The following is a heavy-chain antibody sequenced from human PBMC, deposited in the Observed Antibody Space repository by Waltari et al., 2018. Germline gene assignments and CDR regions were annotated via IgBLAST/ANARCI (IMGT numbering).Heavy chain of an antibody. CDR2: IYPGDSDT. Sequence: EVQLVQSGAEVKKPGESLKISCKGSGYSFTSYWIGWVRQMPGKGLEWMGIIYPGDSDTRYSPSFQGQVTISADKSISTAYLQLSSLKAPDTAMYYCARLPYDDYENAPLDYWGQGTLVTVSS. J-gene: IGHJ4*02. CDR3: ARLPYDDYENAPLDY. D-gene: IGHD4-17*01. V-gene: IGHV5-51*03. CDR1: GYSFTSYW.